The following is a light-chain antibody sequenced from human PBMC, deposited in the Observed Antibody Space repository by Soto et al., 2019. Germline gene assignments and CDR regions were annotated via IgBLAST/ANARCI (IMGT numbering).Light chain of an antibody. V-gene: IGKV1-5*01. CDR2: HAS. J-gene: IGKJ1*01. CDR1: QSISNW. Sequence: DIQMTQSPSTLPASVGDRVTITCRASQSISNWLSWYHQKPGTAPMLLIYHASTVESGVPSRFSGSGSGTEFTLTISRLELDDFSSYYCQRYNSYTFGQGTKVDIK. CDR3: QRYNSYT.